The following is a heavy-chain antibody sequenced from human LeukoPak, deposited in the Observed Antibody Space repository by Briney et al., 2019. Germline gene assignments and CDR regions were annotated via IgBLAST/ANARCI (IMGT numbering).Heavy chain of an antibody. V-gene: IGHV3-20*04. CDR3: ARDEYYDSSGYAFDI. CDR2: INWNGGST. Sequence: GGSPRLSCAASGFTFDDYGMSWVRQAPGKGLEWVSGINWNGGSTGYADSVKGRFTISRDNAKNSLYLQMNSLRAEDTALYYCARDEYYDSSGYAFDIWGQGTMVTVSS. CDR1: GFTFDDYG. J-gene: IGHJ3*02. D-gene: IGHD3-22*01.